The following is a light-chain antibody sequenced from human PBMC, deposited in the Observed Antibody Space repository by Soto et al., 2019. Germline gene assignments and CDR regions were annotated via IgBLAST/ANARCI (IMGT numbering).Light chain of an antibody. CDR1: SSNIGSNT. Sequence: QSVLTRPPSASGTPGQRVTISCSGSSSNIGSNTVNWYQQLPGTAPKLLIFSDNQRPSGVPDRFSGSKSGTSASLAISGLQSEDEAYYYCAAWDDTLNGWVFGGGTKVTVL. CDR3: AAWDDTLNGWV. CDR2: SDN. J-gene: IGLJ3*02. V-gene: IGLV1-44*01.